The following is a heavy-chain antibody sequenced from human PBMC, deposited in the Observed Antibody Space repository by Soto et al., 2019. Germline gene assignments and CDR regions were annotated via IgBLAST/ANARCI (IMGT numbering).Heavy chain of an antibody. CDR3: VRSKGGYTYGTPFDY. CDR1: GFTFDDYA. D-gene: IGHD5-18*01. J-gene: IGHJ4*02. V-gene: IGHV3-9*01. CDR2: ISWNSGNI. Sequence: EVQLEESGGALVQPGRSLRLSCAASGFTFDDYAMYWVRQVLGKGLEWVSSISWNSGNIGYADSVKGRLTTSRDNAENSLYLQMNNLRPEDTTLYYCVRSKGGYTYGTPFDYWGQGTLGTFSS.